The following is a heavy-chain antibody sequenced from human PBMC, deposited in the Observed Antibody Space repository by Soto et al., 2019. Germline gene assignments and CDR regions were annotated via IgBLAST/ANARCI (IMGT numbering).Heavy chain of an antibody. V-gene: IGHV6-1*01. J-gene: IGHJ5*02. CDR1: GDSVSSNSVA. CDR3: ARQSDFWSGSPCFDP. Sequence: SQTLSLTCAISGDSVSSNSVAWNWIRQSPSRGLEWLGRIYYRSKWYNDYAVSVKSRININPDTSKNQFSLQLNSVTPEDTAVYYCARQSDFWSGSPCFDPWGQGTLVTVSS. CDR2: IYYRSKWYN. D-gene: IGHD3-3*01.